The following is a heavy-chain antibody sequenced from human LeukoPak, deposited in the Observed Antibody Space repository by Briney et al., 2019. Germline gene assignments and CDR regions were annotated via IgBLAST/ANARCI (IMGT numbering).Heavy chain of an antibody. D-gene: IGHD3-10*01. Sequence: EASVKVSCKASGYTFTNYGISWVRQAPGQGLEWMGWISAYNGNTNYAQKLQGRVTMTTDTSTSTAYMELRSLRSDDTAVYYCARDLRHYYGSGSYSFDYWGQGTLVTVSS. J-gene: IGHJ4*02. CDR2: ISAYNGNT. CDR1: GYTFTNYG. CDR3: ARDLRHYYGSGSYSFDY. V-gene: IGHV1-18*01.